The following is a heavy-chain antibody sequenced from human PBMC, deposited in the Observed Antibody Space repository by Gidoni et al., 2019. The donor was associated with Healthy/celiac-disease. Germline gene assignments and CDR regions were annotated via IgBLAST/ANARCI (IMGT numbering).Heavy chain of an antibody. J-gene: IGHJ4*02. Sequence: QVTLRESGPALLKPTQTRTLTCTLAGFSLTASGMCVSWIRQPPGKALEWLARIDWDDDKYYSTSLKTRLTISKDTSKNQVVLTLTNMDTVDTATYYCARSQGYDFWSGYPAYYFDYWGQGTLVTVSS. CDR2: IDWDDDK. D-gene: IGHD3-3*01. CDR1: GFSLTASGMC. V-gene: IGHV2-70*15. CDR3: ARSQGYDFWSGYPAYYFDY.